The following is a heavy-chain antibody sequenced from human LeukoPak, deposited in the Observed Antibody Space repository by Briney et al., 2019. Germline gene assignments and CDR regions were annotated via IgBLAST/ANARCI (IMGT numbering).Heavy chain of an antibody. Sequence: GGSLRLSCAASGFAFSSYWMHWVRQVPGKGLVWVSRINSDGTSTMFADSVKGRFTISRDNAKNTLYLQMNSLRADDTAVYYCATAQRYTSFSSDFDYWGQGTLDTVSS. D-gene: IGHD2/OR15-2a*01. CDR3: ATAQRYTSFSSDFDY. J-gene: IGHJ4*02. CDR2: INSDGTST. CDR1: GFAFSSYW. V-gene: IGHV3-74*03.